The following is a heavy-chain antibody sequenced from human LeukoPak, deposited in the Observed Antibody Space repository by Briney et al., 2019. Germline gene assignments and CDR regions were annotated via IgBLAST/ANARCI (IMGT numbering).Heavy chain of an antibody. D-gene: IGHD1-1*01. CDR2: ISYSGST. J-gene: IGHJ5*02. CDR1: CGSISSYY. V-gene: IGHV4-59*01. CDR3: AREGTAGTNLNWFDP. Sequence: SETLSLTCTVSCGSISSYYWSWIRQPPGKGLEWIGYISYSGSTNFNPSLKSRVTISVDTSKNQFSLKLSSVTAADTAVYYCAREGTAGTNLNWFDPWGQGTLVTVSS.